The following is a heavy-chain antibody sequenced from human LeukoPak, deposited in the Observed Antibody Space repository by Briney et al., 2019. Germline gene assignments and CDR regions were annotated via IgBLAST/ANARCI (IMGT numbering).Heavy chain of an antibody. CDR2: INPNDGDT. CDR1: GYTFTDYY. J-gene: IGHJ4*02. CDR3: ARANFLYCSSSTCLFDY. D-gene: IGHD2-2*01. V-gene: IGHV1-2*02. Sequence: ASVKVSCKASGYTFTDYYMHLVRQAPGQGFEWMGWINPNDGDTNYAQKFQGRVTMTRDTSISTAHMEVSRLRSDDTAVYYCARANFLYCSSSTCLFDYWGQGTLVTVSS.